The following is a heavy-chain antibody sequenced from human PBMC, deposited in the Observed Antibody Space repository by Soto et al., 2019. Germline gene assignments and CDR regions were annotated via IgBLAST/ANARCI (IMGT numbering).Heavy chain of an antibody. J-gene: IGHJ4*02. CDR1: GFTFSSYA. Sequence: AGGSLRLCCAASGFTFSSYAMIWVRQAPGKGLEWVSAISGSGGSAYYADSVKGRFTISRDNSKNTLYLQMNSLRAEDTAVYYCAKAPNRFLECLYYFAYWGKGNLVTVSS. D-gene: IGHD3-3*01. CDR2: ISGSGGSA. V-gene: IGHV3-23*01. CDR3: AKAPNRFLECLYYFAY.